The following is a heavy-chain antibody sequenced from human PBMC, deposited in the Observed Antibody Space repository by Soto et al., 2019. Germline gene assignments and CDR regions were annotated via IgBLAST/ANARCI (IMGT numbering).Heavy chain of an antibody. CDR2: ISRSSSDI. D-gene: IGHD1-26*01. CDR1: GFTFSSYS. V-gene: IGHV3-21*01. J-gene: IGHJ4*02. CDR3: ARGPVGSSFDY. Sequence: GGSLRLSCAVSGFTFSSYSMNWVRQAPGKGLEWVSSISRSSSDIYYEDSVKGRFTSSRDNAKNSLYLQMNSLRAEDTAVYYCARGPVGSSFDYWGQGTRVTVSS.